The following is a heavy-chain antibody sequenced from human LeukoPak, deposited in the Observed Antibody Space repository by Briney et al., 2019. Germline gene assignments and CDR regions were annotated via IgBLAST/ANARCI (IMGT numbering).Heavy chain of an antibody. D-gene: IGHD2-21*02. CDR2: INHSGST. CDR3: ARGGFYCGGDCYGDY. Sequence: SETLSLTCAVYGGSFSTEYLSWLRQPPGKGLEWIGEINHSGSTNYNPSLKSRVTISVDTSKNQFSLKLSSVTAADTAVYYCARGGFYCGGDCYGDYWGQGTLVTVSS. CDR1: GGSFSTEY. V-gene: IGHV4-34*01. J-gene: IGHJ4*02.